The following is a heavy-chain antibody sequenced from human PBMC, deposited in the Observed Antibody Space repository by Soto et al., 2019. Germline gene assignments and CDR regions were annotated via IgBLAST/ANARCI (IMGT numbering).Heavy chain of an antibody. CDR1: GFSFSTYG. CDR2: LSYDGSDK. J-gene: IGHJ6*02. Sequence: QVQLVESGGGVVQPGRSLRLSCAASGFSFSTYGMHWVRQAPGKGLEWVAVLSYDGSDKYYADSVKGRFTISRDNSKNTLYAKMNSLRDEETSVYYCAKDRRENDYWNGYYYNYYDMDVWGQGTTVTVSS. CDR3: AKDRRENDYWNGYYYNYYDMDV. V-gene: IGHV3-30*18. D-gene: IGHD3-3*01.